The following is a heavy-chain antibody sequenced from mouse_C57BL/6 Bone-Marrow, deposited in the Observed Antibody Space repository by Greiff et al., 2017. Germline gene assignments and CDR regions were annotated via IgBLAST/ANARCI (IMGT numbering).Heavy chain of an antibody. Sequence: EVKVVESGGGLVQSGRSLRLSCATSGFTFSDFYMEWVRQAPGKGLEWIAASRNKANDYTTEYSASVKGRFIVSRDTSQSILYLQMNALRAEDTAIYYCARDYGRSRFAYWGQGTLVTVSA. V-gene: IGHV7-1*01. D-gene: IGHD1-1*01. CDR1: GFTFSDFY. CDR2: SRNKANDYTT. CDR3: ARDYGRSRFAY. J-gene: IGHJ3*01.